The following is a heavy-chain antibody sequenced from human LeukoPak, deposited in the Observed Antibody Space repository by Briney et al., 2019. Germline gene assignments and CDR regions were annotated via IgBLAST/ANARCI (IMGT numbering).Heavy chain of an antibody. J-gene: IGHJ4*02. CDR3: AKRSSYGGNPGAYFDS. CDR1: GGSISSSNW. CDR2: IYYSGST. D-gene: IGHD4-23*01. V-gene: IGHV4-4*02. Sequence: SSETLSLTCAVSGGSISSSNWWSWVRQPPGKGLEWIGYIYYSGSTYYNPSLKSRVTISVDTSKNQFSLKLSSVTAADTAVYYCAKRSSYGGNPGAYFDSWGQGTLVTVSS.